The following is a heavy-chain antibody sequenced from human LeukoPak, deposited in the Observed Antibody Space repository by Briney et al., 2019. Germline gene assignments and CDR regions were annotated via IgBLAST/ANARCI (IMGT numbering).Heavy chain of an antibody. V-gene: IGHV5-51*01. CDR3: ARQTSMGRSGDY. D-gene: IGHD7-27*01. CDR1: GYSFTSYW. J-gene: IGHJ4*02. CDR2: IDPSDSET. Sequence: PGESLKISCKASGYSFTSYWIGWVRQMPGKGLEWMRIIDPSDSETRYTPSFQGQVTISADKSLSTAYLQWNSLKASDTAMYYCARQTSMGRSGDYWGQGTLVTVSS.